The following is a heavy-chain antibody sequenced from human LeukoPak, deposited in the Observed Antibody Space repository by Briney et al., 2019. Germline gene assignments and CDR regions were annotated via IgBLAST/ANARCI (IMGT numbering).Heavy chain of an antibody. D-gene: IGHD6-13*01. CDR2: INHSGST. J-gene: IGHJ4*02. CDR3: ARGKRYSSSWYPFDY. Sequence: PSETLSLTCAVYGGSFSGYYWSWIRQPPGKGLEWIGEINHSGSTNYNPSLKSRVTISVDTSKNQFSLKLSSATAADTAVYYCARGKRYSSSWYPFDYWGQGTLVTVSS. CDR1: GGSFSGYY. V-gene: IGHV4-34*01.